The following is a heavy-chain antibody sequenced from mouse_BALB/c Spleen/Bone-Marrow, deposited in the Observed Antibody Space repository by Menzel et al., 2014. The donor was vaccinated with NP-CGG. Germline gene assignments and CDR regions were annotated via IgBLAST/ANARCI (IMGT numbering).Heavy chain of an antibody. Sequence: VQVQQFGTELVKPGASVKLSCSSSGFYITDSYMHLVKQRPEQGLAWIGSIDPAIGITKYDPRFQGRATITANTSSNTAYLQLSSLTSEDTAVYYCATMITDWYFDICCAETAVAVSS. V-gene: IGHV14-3*02. J-gene: IGHJ1*01. CDR1: GFYITDSY. CDR3: ATMITDWYFDI. CDR2: IDPAIGIT. D-gene: IGHD2-4*01.